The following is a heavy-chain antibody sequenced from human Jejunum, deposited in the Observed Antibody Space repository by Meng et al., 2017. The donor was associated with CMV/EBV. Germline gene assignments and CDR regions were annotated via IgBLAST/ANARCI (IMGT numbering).Heavy chain of an antibody. D-gene: IGHD6-6*01. CDR2: ISSNSGSI. V-gene: IGHV3-9*01. CDR1: TFDDYA. J-gene: IGHJ6*02. Sequence: TFDDYAMHWVRQAPGKGLEWVSGISSNSGSIGYADSVKGRFTISRDNAKNSPYLQMNSLRAEDTALYYCAKVDSSSYYYYYGMDVWGQGTKVTVSS. CDR3: AKVDSSSYYYYYGMDV.